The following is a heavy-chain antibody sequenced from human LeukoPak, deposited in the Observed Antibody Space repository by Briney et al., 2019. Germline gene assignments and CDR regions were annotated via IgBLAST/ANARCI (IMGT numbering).Heavy chain of an antibody. CDR3: ARGRVYYDSSGYYNDY. V-gene: IGHV4-34*01. CDR2: INHTGST. Sequence: SETLSLTCAVYGGSFSGYYWSWIRQPPGKGLEWIGEINHTGSTNYNPSLKSRVTISVDTSKNQFSLKLSSVTAADTAVYHCARGRVYYDSSGYYNDYWGQGTLVTVSS. D-gene: IGHD3-22*01. CDR1: GGSFSGYY. J-gene: IGHJ4*02.